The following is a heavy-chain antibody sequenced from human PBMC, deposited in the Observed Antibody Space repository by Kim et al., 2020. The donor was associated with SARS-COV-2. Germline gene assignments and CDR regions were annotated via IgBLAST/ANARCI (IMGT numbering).Heavy chain of an antibody. Sequence: ASVKVSCKASGYTFTSYAMHWVRQAPGQRLEWMGWNNAGNGNTKYSQKFQGRVTITRDTSASTAYMELSSLRSEDTAVYYCAGDRVWCGPPHYGMDVWGQGTTVTVSS. D-gene: IGHD3-10*01. CDR2: NNAGNGNT. V-gene: IGHV1-3*01. J-gene: IGHJ6*02. CDR3: AGDRVWCGPPHYGMDV. CDR1: GYTFTSYA.